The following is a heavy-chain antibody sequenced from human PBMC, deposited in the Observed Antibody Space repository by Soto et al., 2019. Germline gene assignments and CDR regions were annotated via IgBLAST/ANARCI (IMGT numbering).Heavy chain of an antibody. CDR1: GGSISSSS. CDR3: ARARFCTSTSCYHYFDF. D-gene: IGHD2-2*01. J-gene: IGHJ4*02. CDR2: IYNNGRT. V-gene: IGHV4-59*01. Sequence: SETLSLTCTVSGGSISSSSWSWIRRPPGRGLEWIGYIYNNGRTGYNPSLKSRVTISVDTSKNHFSLKLSSVTPADTAVYYCARARFCTSTSCYHYFDFWGQGSLVTVSS.